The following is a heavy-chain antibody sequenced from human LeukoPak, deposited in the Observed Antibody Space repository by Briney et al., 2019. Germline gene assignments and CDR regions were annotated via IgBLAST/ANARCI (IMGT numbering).Heavy chain of an antibody. CDR1: GFIFTTSA. CDR2: ISSGGGST. V-gene: IGHV3-23*01. J-gene: IGHJ6*04. D-gene: IGHD6-6*01. Sequence: GGSLRLSCEASGFIFTTSAISWVRQAPGKGLEWVSFISSGGGSTYYSDSVRGRFTISRDNSKNTVALHVHSLRAEDTAIYYCAKERRSSVDVWGNGTTVSVSS. CDR3: AKERRSSVDV.